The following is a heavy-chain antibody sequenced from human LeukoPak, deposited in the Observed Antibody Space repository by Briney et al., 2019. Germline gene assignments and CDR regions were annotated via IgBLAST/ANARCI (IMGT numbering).Heavy chain of an antibody. Sequence: GGSLRLSCAASGFTFSNYRMNWVRQAPGKGLEWVSSISSSSSYIYYADSVKGRFTISRDNAKNSLYLQMNSLRAEDTAVYYCARDPVVEYYFDYWGQGTLVTVSS. CDR2: ISSSSSYI. J-gene: IGHJ4*02. D-gene: IGHD2-21*01. CDR3: ARDPVVEYYFDY. V-gene: IGHV3-21*01. CDR1: GFTFSNYR.